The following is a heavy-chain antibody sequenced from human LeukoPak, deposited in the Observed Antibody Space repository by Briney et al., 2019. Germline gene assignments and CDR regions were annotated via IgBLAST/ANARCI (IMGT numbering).Heavy chain of an antibody. D-gene: IGHD6-13*01. CDR3: ARLYSSSWYDWFDP. CDR1: GGSISSYY. V-gene: IGHV4-59*08. Sequence: SETLSLTCTVSGGSISSYYWSWIRQPPGKGLEWIGYIYYSGSTNCNPSLKSRVTISVDTSKNQFSLKLSSVTAADTAVYYCARLYSSSWYDWFDPWGQGTLVTVSS. J-gene: IGHJ5*02. CDR2: IYYSGST.